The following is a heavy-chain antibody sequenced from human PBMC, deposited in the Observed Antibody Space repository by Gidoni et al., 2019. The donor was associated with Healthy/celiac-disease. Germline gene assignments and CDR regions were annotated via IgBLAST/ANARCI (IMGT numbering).Heavy chain of an antibody. V-gene: IGHV3-30*02. CDR2: IRYDGSNK. J-gene: IGHJ4*02. D-gene: IGHD2-21*02. CDR1: GLPFSSDG. CDR3: AKAGGNSFFDY. Sequence: QVQLVESGGGVVQPGGSLRLSSAASGLPFSSDGMHWVRQAPGKGLEWVAIIRYDGSNKYYADSVKGRFTISRDNSKNTLYLQMNSLRAEDTAVYYCAKAGGNSFFDYWGQGTLVTVSS.